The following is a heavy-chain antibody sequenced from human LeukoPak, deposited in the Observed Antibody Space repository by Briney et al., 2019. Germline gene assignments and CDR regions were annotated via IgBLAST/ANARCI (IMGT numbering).Heavy chain of an antibody. J-gene: IGHJ4*02. CDR2: IYTSGST. D-gene: IGHD3-10*01. CDR1: GGSISSYY. Sequence: SETLSLTCTVSGGSISSYYWSWIRQPAGKGLEWIGRIYTSGSTNYNPSLKSRVTMSVDTSKNQFSLKLSSVTAADTAVYYCANTYPEITMVRGVGYWGQGTLVTVSS. CDR3: ANTYPEITMVRGVGY. V-gene: IGHV4-4*07.